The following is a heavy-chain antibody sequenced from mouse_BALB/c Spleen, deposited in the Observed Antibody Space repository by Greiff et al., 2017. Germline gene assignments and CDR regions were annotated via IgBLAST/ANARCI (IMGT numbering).Heavy chain of an antibody. CDR2: ISDGGSYT. V-gene: IGHV5-4*02. Sequence: EVLLVESGGGLVKPGGSLKLSCAASGFTFSDYYMYWVRQTPEKRLEWVATISDGGSYTYYPDSVKGRFTISRDNAKNNLYLQMSSLKSEDTAMYYCARGSNYYAMDYWGQGTSVTVSS. CDR3: ARGSNYYAMDY. D-gene: IGHD2-5*01. J-gene: IGHJ4*01. CDR1: GFTFSDYY.